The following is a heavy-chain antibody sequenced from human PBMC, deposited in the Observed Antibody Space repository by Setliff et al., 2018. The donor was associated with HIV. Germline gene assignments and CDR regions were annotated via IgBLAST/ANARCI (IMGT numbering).Heavy chain of an antibody. J-gene: IGHJ4*01. CDR3: AKGASFSGSYFDY. D-gene: IGHD5-12*01. CDR1: GFTFSSYA. V-gene: IGHV3-23*01. Sequence: PGGSLRLSCAASGFTFSSYAMSWVRQAPGKGLEWVSTINSNGGSTYYADSVKGRFTISRDNSKNTLSLQMNSLRVEDTAVYYCAKGASFSGSYFDYWGHGTLVTVSS. CDR2: INSNGGST.